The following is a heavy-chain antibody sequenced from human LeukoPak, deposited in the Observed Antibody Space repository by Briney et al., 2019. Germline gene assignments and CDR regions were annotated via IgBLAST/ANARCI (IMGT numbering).Heavy chain of an antibody. CDR1: GGSINSYS. J-gene: IGHJ4*02. V-gene: IGHV4-59*01. CDR2: IHYSGST. D-gene: IGHD6-13*01. Sequence: PSETLSLTCTVSGGSINSYSWSWIRQPPGKGLDWIGSIHYSGSTNCNPSLKSRVTISVDTSKNQFSLKLSSVTAADTAVYYCARDGAAYSSSAWYFDYWGQGTLVTVSS. CDR3: ARDGAAYSSSAWYFDY.